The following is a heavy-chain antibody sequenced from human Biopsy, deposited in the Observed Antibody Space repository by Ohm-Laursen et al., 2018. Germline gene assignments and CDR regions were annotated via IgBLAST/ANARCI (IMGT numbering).Heavy chain of an antibody. J-gene: IGHJ6*02. D-gene: IGHD6-19*01. CDR2: IYNRGST. V-gene: IGHV4-59*11. Sequence: TLSLTCTVSGGSISSHYWSWIQQPPGKGLEWIGYIYNRGSTKYNSSLKSRVTISVDTSKNQFSLTVGSVTAADAAMYYCARGQDSSYLAYGMDVWGQGTTVTVSS. CDR1: GGSISSHY. CDR3: ARGQDSSYLAYGMDV.